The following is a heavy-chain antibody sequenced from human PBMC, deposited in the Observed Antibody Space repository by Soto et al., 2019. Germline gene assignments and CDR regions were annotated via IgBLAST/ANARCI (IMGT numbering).Heavy chain of an antibody. Sequence: SVKVSCKASGGTFSSYAISSVRQAPGQGLEWMGGIIPIFGTANYAQKFQGRVTITADESTSTAYMELSRLRSEDTAVYYCATSSRRKEWLSDYYYYGMDVWGQGTTVTVS. CDR2: IIPIFGTA. V-gene: IGHV1-69*13. J-gene: IGHJ6*02. CDR1: GGTFSSYA. CDR3: ATSSRRKEWLSDYYYYGMDV. D-gene: IGHD3-3*01.